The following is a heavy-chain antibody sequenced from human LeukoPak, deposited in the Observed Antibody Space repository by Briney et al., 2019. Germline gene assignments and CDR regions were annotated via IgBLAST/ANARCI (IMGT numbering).Heavy chain of an antibody. J-gene: IGHJ4*02. Sequence: GGPLRLSCAASGFTFSTYGMHWVRQAPGKGLEWLAFIRYDGTTKYYADPVKGRFTISRDNSKNALYLQMNGLRAEDTAVFYCAKEINDKYCRGSQNCLFDYWGQGTLVTVSS. CDR2: IRYDGTTK. CDR1: GFTFSTYG. D-gene: IGHD2-15*01. V-gene: IGHV3-30*02. CDR3: AKEINDKYCRGSQNCLFDY.